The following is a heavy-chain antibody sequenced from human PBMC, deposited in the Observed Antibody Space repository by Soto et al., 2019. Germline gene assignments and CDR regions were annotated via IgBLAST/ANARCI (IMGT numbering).Heavy chain of an antibody. D-gene: IGHD4-4*01. Sequence: PGGSLRLSCAASGFTFSSYGMHWVRQAPGKGLEWVAVISYDGSNKYYADSVKGRFTISRDNSKNTLYLQTNSLRAEDTAVYYCAKDHRQSYFDYWGQGTLVTVSS. CDR1: GFTFSSYG. J-gene: IGHJ4*02. V-gene: IGHV3-30*18. CDR3: AKDHRQSYFDY. CDR2: ISYDGSNK.